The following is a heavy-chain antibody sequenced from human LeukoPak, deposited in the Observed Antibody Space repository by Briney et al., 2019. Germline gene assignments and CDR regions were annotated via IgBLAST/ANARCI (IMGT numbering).Heavy chain of an antibody. Sequence: SETLSLTCTASGGSISSYYWSWIRQPPGKGLEWIGYIYYSGSTNYNPSLKSRVTISVDTSKNQFSLKLSSVTAADTAVYYCARERGYCSSTSCPLFDYWGQGTLVTVSS. D-gene: IGHD2-2*01. J-gene: IGHJ4*02. V-gene: IGHV4-59*01. CDR2: IYYSGST. CDR3: ARERGYCSSTSCPLFDY. CDR1: GGSISSYY.